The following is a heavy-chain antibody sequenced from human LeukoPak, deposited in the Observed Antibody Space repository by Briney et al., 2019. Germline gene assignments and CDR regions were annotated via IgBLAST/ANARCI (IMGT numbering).Heavy chain of an antibody. CDR1: GYTFTGYY. CDR3: ARGDTAMAISLLDY. CDR2: INPNSGGT. V-gene: IGHV1-2*04. Sequence: ASVKVSCKASGYTFTGYYMHWVRQAPGQGLEWMGWINPNSGGTNYAQKFQGWVTMTRDTSISTAYMELSRLRSDDTAVYYCARGDTAMAISLLDYWGQGTLVTVSS. D-gene: IGHD5-18*01. J-gene: IGHJ4*02.